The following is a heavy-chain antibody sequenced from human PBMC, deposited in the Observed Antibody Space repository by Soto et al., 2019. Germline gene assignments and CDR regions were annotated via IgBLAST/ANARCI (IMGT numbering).Heavy chain of an antibody. Sequence: QVQLQESGPRLVKPSETLSLTYNVSGGSISNNYWMWIRQPAGKGLEWIGRIYSNGRTNFNPSLKSRISMSIDTSQNQFSLKLTSVTAADTAVYYCARSYRDSYEHWGQGTLVTVSS. CDR3: ARSYRDSYEH. J-gene: IGHJ1*01. D-gene: IGHD4-17*01. CDR1: GGSISNNY. V-gene: IGHV4-4*07. CDR2: IYSNGRT.